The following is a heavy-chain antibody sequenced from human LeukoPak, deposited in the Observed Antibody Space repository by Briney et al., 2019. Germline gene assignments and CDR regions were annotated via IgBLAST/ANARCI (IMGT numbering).Heavy chain of an antibody. V-gene: IGHV3-53*01. D-gene: IGHD6-13*01. J-gene: IGHJ6*02. Sequence: HPGGSLRLSCAASGFTVSSNYVSWVRQAPGKGLEWVSVIYSGGSTYYADSVKGRFTISRDNSKNTLYLQMNSLRAEDTAVYYCASPAIAAAGTTSYYYYGMDVWGQGTTVTVSS. CDR3: ASPAIAAAGTTSYYYYGMDV. CDR1: GFTVSSNY. CDR2: IYSGGST.